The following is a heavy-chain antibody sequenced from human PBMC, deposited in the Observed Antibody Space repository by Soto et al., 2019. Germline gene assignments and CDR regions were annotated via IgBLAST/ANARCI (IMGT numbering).Heavy chain of an antibody. J-gene: IGHJ4*02. D-gene: IGHD3-16*02. Sequence: QVQLLQSGAEVKKPGSSVKVSCKASGGTFSSYAISWVRQAPGQGLEWMAGIIPIFGTANYAQKFQGRVTITADESTTTAYIELSSLGSDDTAVYYCARRNMSTFGGVIVYFEYWCQGTLVTASS. V-gene: IGHV1-69*01. CDR3: ARRNMSTFGGVIVYFEY. CDR2: IIPIFGTA. CDR1: GGTFSSYA.